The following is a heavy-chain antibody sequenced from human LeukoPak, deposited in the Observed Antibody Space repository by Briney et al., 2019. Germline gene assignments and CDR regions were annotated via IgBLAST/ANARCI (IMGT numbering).Heavy chain of an antibody. CDR1: GYSISSGYY. J-gene: IGHJ4*02. V-gene: IGHV4-38-2*02. Sequence: PSETLSLTCTVSGYSISSGYYWGWIRQPPGKGLEWIGSVHHSGSTCYNPSLKSRVTISVDTSKNQFSLKLNSVTAADTAVYFCAKDLSNDNWWSRPHKWGQGTLVTVSS. CDR3: AKDLSNDNWWSRPHK. CDR2: VHHSGST. D-gene: IGHD2-8*02.